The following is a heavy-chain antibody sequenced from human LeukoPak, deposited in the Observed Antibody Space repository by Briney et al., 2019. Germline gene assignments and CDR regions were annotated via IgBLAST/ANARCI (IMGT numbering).Heavy chain of an antibody. CDR2: ISGSGGST. J-gene: IGHJ6*02. D-gene: IGHD6-13*01. CDR1: GFTFSSYA. Sequence: GGSLRLSCAASGFTFSSYAMSWVSQAPGKGLEWVSAISGSGGSTYYADSVKGRFTISRDNSKNTLYLQMNSLRAEDTAVYYCAKDGAFAAGTNYGMDVWGQGNPGHRLL. CDR3: AKDGAFAAGTNYGMDV. V-gene: IGHV3-23*01.